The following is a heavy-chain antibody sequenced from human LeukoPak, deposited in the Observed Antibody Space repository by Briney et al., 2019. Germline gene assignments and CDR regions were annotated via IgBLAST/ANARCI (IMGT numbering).Heavy chain of an antibody. Sequence: SETLSLTCTVSGGSVSSYYWNWIRQPPGKGLDWIGYIYYSGSTNYNPSLKSRVTISIDTSKNQFSLKLNSVTAADTAVYYCARWDSGSYFLDYWGQGTLVTVSS. CDR1: GGSVSSYY. CDR3: ARWDSGSYFLDY. J-gene: IGHJ4*02. V-gene: IGHV4-59*02. CDR2: IYYSGST. D-gene: IGHD1-26*01.